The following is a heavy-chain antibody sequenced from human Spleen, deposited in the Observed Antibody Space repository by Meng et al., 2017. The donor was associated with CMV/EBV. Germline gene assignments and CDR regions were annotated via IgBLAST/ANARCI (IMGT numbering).Heavy chain of an antibody. CDR3: VAGGESDHDLWSGYYY. CDR2: IYYSGIT. D-gene: IGHD3-3*01. Sequence: SISSSSYCWGWNRQSPGKGLEWIGTIYYSGITYCNPSLKSRVTISIATSKNHFSLRLTSVTAADTAVYYCVAGGESDHDLWSGYYYWGQGTLVTVSS. J-gene: IGHJ4*02. V-gene: IGHV4-39*07. CDR1: SISSSSYC.